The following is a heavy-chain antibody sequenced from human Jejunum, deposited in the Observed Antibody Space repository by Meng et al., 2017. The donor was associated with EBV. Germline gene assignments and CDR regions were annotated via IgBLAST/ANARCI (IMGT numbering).Heavy chain of an antibody. D-gene: IGHD3/OR15-3a*01. CDR1: GYTFSNYL. Sequence: QVQLVQSGAEIKKPGASVTVSCEASGYTFSNYLIHWVRQAPGQSPEWMGWVIAANGNTKYSQRFQGRVTINVDTSASKAYLEVSRLRSEDTAVYYCASRPGFNIGPFDYWGQGTLVTVSS. CDR2: VIAANGNT. J-gene: IGHJ4*02. CDR3: ASRPGFNIGPFDY. V-gene: IGHV1-3*01.